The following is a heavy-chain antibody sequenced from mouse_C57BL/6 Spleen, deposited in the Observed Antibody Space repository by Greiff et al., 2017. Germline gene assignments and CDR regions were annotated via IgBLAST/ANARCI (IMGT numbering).Heavy chain of an antibody. Sequence: VQLQQSGPELVKPGASVKISCKASGYSFTGYYMNWVKQSPEKSLEWIGEINPSTGGTTYNQKFKAKATLTVDKSSSTAYMQLKSLTSEDSAVYYCARSTVVEDYFDYWGQGTTLTVSS. CDR1: GYSFTGYY. D-gene: IGHD1-1*01. V-gene: IGHV1-42*01. J-gene: IGHJ2*01. CDR3: ARSTVVEDYFDY. CDR2: INPSTGGT.